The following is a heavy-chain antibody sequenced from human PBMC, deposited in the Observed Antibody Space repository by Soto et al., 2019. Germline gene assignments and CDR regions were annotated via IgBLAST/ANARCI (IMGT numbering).Heavy chain of an antibody. J-gene: IGHJ4*02. CDR1: GFTFDDYG. Sequence: EVQLVQYGGGWVQPGRSLRLSCGASGFTFDDYGMHWVRQAPGKGLEWVSSIRWNSGRIGYADSVKGRFTISRDNVKNSLYLQMNSLIAEDTALYYCARSGEFSASDYFGFWGQGTLVTVSS. CDR2: IRWNSGRI. CDR3: ARSGEFSASDYFGF. V-gene: IGHV3-9*01. D-gene: IGHD3-10*01.